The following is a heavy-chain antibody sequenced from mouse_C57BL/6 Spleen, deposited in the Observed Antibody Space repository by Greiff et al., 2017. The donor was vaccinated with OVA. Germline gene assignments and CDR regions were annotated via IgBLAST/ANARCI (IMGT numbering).Heavy chain of an antibody. CDR2: ISYDGSN. J-gene: IGHJ4*01. Sequence: EVKVEESGPGLVKPSQSLSLTCSVTGYSITSGYYWNWIRQFPGNKLEWMGYISYDGSNNYNPSLKNRISITRDTSKNQFFLKLNSVTTEDTATYYCARDLDLSYAMDYWGQGTSVTVSS. CDR3: ARDLDLSYAMDY. V-gene: IGHV3-6*01. D-gene: IGHD1-1*01. CDR1: GYSITSGYY.